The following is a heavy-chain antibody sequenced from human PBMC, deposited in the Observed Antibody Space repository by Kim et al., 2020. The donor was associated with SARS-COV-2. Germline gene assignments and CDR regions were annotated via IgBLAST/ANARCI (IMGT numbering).Heavy chain of an antibody. D-gene: IGHD3-10*01. CDR1: GGSISSGSYY. J-gene: IGHJ5*02. V-gene: IGHV4-61*02. Sequence: SETLSLTCTVSGGSISSGSYYWSWIRQPAGKGLEWIGRIYTSGSTNYNPSLKSRVTISVDTSKNQFSLKLSSVTAADTAVYYCARGGGITMVRGVIISQFDPWGQGTLVTVSS. CDR2: IYTSGST. CDR3: ARGGGITMVRGVIISQFDP.